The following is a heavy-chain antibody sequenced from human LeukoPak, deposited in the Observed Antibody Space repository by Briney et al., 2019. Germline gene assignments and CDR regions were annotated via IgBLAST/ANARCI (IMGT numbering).Heavy chain of an antibody. D-gene: IGHD1-26*01. CDR3: ARDSIVGAPYFDY. CDR2: INPNSGGT. J-gene: IGHJ4*02. V-gene: IGHV1-2*02. Sequence: GASVKVSCKASGYTFTGYYMHWVRQAPGQGLEWMGRINPNSGGTNYAQKFQGRVTMTRDTSKNQFSLKLSSVTAADTAVYYCARDSIVGAPYFDYWGQGTLVTVSS. CDR1: GYTFTGYY.